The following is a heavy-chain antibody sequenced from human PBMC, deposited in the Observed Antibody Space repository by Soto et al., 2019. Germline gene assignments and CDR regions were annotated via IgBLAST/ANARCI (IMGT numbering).Heavy chain of an antibody. CDR1: GGSFSGYY. Sequence: SENLSLTCAVYGGSFSGYYWSWIRQPPGKGLEWIGEINHSGSTNYNPSLKSRVTISVDTSKNQFSLKLSSVTAADTAVYYCASGRREHTFAFWGQGTLVPVSS. V-gene: IGHV4-34*01. CDR3: ASGRREHTFAF. J-gene: IGHJ1*01. CDR2: INHSGST. D-gene: IGHD3-3*02.